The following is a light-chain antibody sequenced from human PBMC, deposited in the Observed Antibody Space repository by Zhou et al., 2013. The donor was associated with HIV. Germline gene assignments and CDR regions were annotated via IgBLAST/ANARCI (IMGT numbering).Light chain of an antibody. CDR3: QQSYSTPWT. V-gene: IGKV1-39*01. J-gene: IGKJ1*01. CDR2: AAS. CDR1: QSISSY. Sequence: DIQMTQSPSSLSASVGDRVTITCRASQSISSYLNWYQQKPGKAPKLLIYAASSLQSGVPSRFSGSGSGTDFTLTISSLQPEDFATYYCQQSYSTPWTFGQGPRWEIK.